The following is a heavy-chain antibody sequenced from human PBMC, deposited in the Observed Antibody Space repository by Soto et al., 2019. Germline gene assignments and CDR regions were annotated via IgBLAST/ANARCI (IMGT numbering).Heavy chain of an antibody. CDR3: ARGRGDTAMAWYY. CDR2: ISYSGST. Sequence: SETLSLTCTVSGDSISSYYWSWIRQSPGKGLEWIGYISYSGSTKYNPSLKSRVTISVDTSKNQFSLKLSSVTAADTAVYYCARGRGDTAMAWYYWGQGTLVTASS. V-gene: IGHV4-59*01. D-gene: IGHD5-18*01. CDR1: GDSISSYY. J-gene: IGHJ4*02.